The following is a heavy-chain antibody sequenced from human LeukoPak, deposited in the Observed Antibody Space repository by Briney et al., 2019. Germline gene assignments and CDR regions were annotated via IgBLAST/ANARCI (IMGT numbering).Heavy chain of an antibody. J-gene: IGHJ4*02. CDR1: GGCISSGGYY. D-gene: IGHD2-21*02. CDR3: ARCSGRGGDCYHDY. V-gene: IGHV4-31*03. CDR2: IYYNGST. Sequence: PSETLSLTCTVSGGCISSGGYYWSWIRQHPGKGLEWIGYIYYNGSTYYNPSLKSRVTISVDTSKNQFSLKLSSVTAADTAVYYCARCSGRGGDCYHDYWGQGTLVTVSS.